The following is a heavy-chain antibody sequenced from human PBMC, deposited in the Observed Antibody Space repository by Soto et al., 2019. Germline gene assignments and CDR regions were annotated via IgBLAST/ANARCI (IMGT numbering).Heavy chain of an antibody. CDR2: ISYDGSNK. V-gene: IGHV3-30*18. Sequence: PGGSLRLSCAASGFTFSSYGMHWVRQAPGKGLEWVAVISYDGSNKYYADSVKGRFTISRDSSINTVFLQMNSLRADDTALYFCAKNSGWFNTWGQGALVTVSS. J-gene: IGHJ5*02. CDR3: AKNSGWFNT. CDR1: GFTFSSYG. D-gene: IGHD3-10*01.